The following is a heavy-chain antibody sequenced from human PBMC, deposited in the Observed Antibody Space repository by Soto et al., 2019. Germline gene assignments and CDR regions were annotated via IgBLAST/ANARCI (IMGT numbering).Heavy chain of an antibody. Sequence: GWSVPNSRAAAGCADISDYSSCIRQAPGKGLEWVSVIYSGGSTSYAVSVKGRFTISRDNSKNTLYLQMNSLRAEDTAVYYCVRQAKLTTVTANVGYYYGLDVWGQGTTVTVSS. J-gene: IGHJ6*02. D-gene: IGHD4-4*01. CDR1: GCADISDY. CDR3: VRQAKLTTVTANVGYYYGLDV. V-gene: IGHV3-53*01. CDR2: IYSGGST.